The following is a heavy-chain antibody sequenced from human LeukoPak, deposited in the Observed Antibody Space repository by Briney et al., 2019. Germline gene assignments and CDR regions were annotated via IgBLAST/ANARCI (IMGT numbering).Heavy chain of an antibody. D-gene: IGHD6-13*01. CDR3: ARGFSDSTWYPYGWFDP. Sequence: SETLSLTCTVSGGSISSSSYYWGWIRQPPGKGLEWIGSIYYSGSTYYNPSLKSRGIISVDTSKNQFSLNLSSLTAADTAVYYCARGFSDSTWYPYGWFDPWGQGTLVTVSS. CDR2: IYYSGST. J-gene: IGHJ5*02. CDR1: GGSISSSSYY. V-gene: IGHV4-39*07.